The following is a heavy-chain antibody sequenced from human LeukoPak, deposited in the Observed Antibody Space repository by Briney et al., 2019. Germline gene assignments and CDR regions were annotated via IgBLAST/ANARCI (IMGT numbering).Heavy chain of an antibody. Sequence: GGSLRLSCAASGFTFSSYSMNWARQAPGKGLEWVSYISYSSSTIYYADSVKGRFTISRDNGKNSLYLQMNSLRAEDTAVYYCARGGSRDSSDVWGKGTTVTVSS. J-gene: IGHJ6*04. V-gene: IGHV3-48*01. CDR2: ISYSSSTI. CDR3: ARGGSRDSSDV. D-gene: IGHD6-13*01. CDR1: GFTFSSYS.